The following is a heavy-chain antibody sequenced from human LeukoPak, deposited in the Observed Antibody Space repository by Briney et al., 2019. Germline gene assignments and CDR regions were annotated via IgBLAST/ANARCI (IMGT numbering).Heavy chain of an antibody. D-gene: IGHD2-2*01. V-gene: IGHV3-30*18. CDR2: ATYDGSEV. Sequence: GRSLRLSCAASGFTFTSDDMHWVRQAPGKGLEWVAVATYDGSEVHYADSVKGRFTISRDTSRNTLHLQMNSLRVEDTAIYYCVNEQTSGWIRVADFWGQGTLVTVS. J-gene: IGHJ4*02. CDR3: VNEQTSGWIRVADF. CDR1: GFTFTSDD.